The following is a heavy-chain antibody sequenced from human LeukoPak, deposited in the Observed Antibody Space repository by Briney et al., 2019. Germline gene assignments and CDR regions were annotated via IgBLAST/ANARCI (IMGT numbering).Heavy chain of an antibody. J-gene: IGHJ4*02. D-gene: IGHD5-18*01. CDR2: INPSSGGT. CDR3: ARESGSGYSYGYGY. CDR1: GYTFTGYY. Sequence: GASVKVSCKASGYTFTGYYMHWVRQAPGQGLEWMGWINPSSGGTNYAQKFQGRVTMTRDTSISTAYMELSRLRSDDTAVYYCARESGSGYSYGYGYWGQGTLVTVSS. V-gene: IGHV1-2*02.